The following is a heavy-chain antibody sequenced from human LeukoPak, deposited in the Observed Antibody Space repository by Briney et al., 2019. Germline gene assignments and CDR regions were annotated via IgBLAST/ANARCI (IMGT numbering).Heavy chain of an antibody. CDR3: ARDQEDGYNSDAFDI. V-gene: IGHV1-46*01. J-gene: IGHJ3*02. CDR1: GYTFTSYG. Sequence: ASVKVSCKTSGYTFTSYGISWVRQAPGQGLEWMGIINPSGGSTSYAQKFQGRVTMTRDMSTSTVYMELSSLRSEDTAVYYCARDQEDGYNSDAFDIWGQGTMVTVSS. D-gene: IGHD5-24*01. CDR2: INPSGGST.